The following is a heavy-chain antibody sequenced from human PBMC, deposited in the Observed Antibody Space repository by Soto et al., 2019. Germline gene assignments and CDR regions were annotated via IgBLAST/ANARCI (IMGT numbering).Heavy chain of an antibody. J-gene: IGHJ4*02. CDR1: GYTFTDYY. Sequence: QVQLVQSGAEVKKPGASVKVACKASGYTFTDYYIHWVRQAPGQGLEWVGKINPNGGTTTYAQKFQGRVSVTGDTSTSTVYMELNSLRFEETAFYYCATDQAKTGWSYYWGQGTLVSVSS. CDR3: ATDQAKTGWSYY. D-gene: IGHD6-19*01. CDR2: INPNGGTT. V-gene: IGHV1-46*03.